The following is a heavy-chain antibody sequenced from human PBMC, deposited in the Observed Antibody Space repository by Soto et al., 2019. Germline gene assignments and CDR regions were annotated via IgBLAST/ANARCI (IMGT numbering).Heavy chain of an antibody. V-gene: IGHV3-11*01. CDR3: ARAFSDAFDI. CDR2: ISSSGSGI. CDR1: GFTFRDYY. Sequence: VGSLRLSCAASGFTFRDYYMTWIRQAPGKGLEWVSYISSSGSGIYYPDSVKGRFTISRDNAKNSLFLQMISLRAEDTAVYYCARAFSDAFDIWGQGTMVTVSS. J-gene: IGHJ3*02.